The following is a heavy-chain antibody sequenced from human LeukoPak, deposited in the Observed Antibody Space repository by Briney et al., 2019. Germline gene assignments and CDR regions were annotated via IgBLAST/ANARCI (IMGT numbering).Heavy chain of an antibody. CDR2: INHSGST. J-gene: IGHJ4*02. CDR3: ACTVYYGSVDY. Sequence: PSETLSLTCAVYGGSLSGYYWSWIRQPPGNGLEWIGEINHSGSTNYNPSLKSRVTISVDTSKNQFSLKLSSVTAADTAVYYCACTVYYGSVDYWGQGTLVTVSS. CDR1: GGSLSGYY. V-gene: IGHV4-34*01. D-gene: IGHD3-10*01.